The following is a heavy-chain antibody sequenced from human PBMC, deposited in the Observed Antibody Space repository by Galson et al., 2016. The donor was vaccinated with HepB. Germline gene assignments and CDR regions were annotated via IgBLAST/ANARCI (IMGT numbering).Heavy chain of an antibody. Sequence: ASGGTFSSYAISWVRQAPGQGLEWMGGIIPIFGTANYAQKFQGRVTITADESTSTAYMELSSLRSEDTAVYYCARAVKQRITIFGVVVNAFDIWGQGTMVTVSS. D-gene: IGHD3-3*01. CDR3: ARAVKQRITIFGVVVNAFDI. V-gene: IGHV1-69*01. CDR2: IIPIFGTA. CDR1: GGTFSSYA. J-gene: IGHJ3*02.